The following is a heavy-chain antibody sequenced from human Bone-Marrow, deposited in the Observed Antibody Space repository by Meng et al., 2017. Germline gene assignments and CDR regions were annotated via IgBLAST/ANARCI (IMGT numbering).Heavy chain of an antibody. CDR3: SRLESGWSGD. CDR2: IKQDGSDK. Sequence: LSLTCAASGFTFSSYFMSWVRQAPGKGLEGVANIKQDGSDKYYAASVKGRFTIFRDNAKNSLYLQMNSLRAEDTALYYCSRLESGWSGDWGQGTLVTVSS. D-gene: IGHD6-19*01. J-gene: IGHJ4*02. V-gene: IGHV3-7*01. CDR1: GFTFSSYF.